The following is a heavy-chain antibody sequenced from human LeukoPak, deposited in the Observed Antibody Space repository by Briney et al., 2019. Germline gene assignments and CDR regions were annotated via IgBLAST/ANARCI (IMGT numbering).Heavy chain of an antibody. J-gene: IGHJ4*02. D-gene: IGHD4-17*01. CDR2: INPNSGGT. CDR1: GYTFTGYY. V-gene: IGHV1-2*02. Sequence: GASVKVSCKASGYTFTGYYMHWVRQAPGQGLEWMGWINPNSGGTNYAQKFQGRATMTRDTSISTAYMELSRLRSDDTAVYYCARDLLPDYGDHITDYWGQGTLVTVSS. CDR3: ARDLLPDYGDHITDY.